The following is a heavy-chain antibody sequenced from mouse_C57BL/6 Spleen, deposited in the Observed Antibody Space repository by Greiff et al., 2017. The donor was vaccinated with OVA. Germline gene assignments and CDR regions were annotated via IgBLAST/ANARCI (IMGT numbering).Heavy chain of an antibody. CDR1: GFTFSSYA. CDR3: TRENYGNYDYAMDY. Sequence: EVMLVESGEGLVKPGGSLKLSCAASGFTFSSYAMSWVRQTPEKRLEWVAYISSGGDYIYYADTVKGRFTISRDNARNTLYLQMSSLKSEDTAMYYCTRENYGNYDYAMDYWGQGTSVTVSS. D-gene: IGHD2-1*01. CDR2: ISSGGDYI. V-gene: IGHV5-9-1*02. J-gene: IGHJ4*01.